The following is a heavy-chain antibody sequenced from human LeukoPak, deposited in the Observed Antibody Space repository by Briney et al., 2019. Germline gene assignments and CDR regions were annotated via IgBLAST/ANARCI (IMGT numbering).Heavy chain of an antibody. D-gene: IGHD3-3*01. V-gene: IGHV1-8*01. CDR3: ARGLSWGTVLRFLEWKDAFDI. CDR2: MNPNSGNT. CDR1: GYTFTSYD. Sequence: SVKVSCKASGYTFTSYDINWVRQATGQGLEWMGWMNPNSGNTGYAQKSQGRVTMTRNTSISTAYMELSSLRAEDTAVYYCARGLSWGTVLRFLEWKDAFDIWGQGTMVTVSS. J-gene: IGHJ3*02.